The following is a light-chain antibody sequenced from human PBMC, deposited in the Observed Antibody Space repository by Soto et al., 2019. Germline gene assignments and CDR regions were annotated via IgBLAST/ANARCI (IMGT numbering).Light chain of an antibody. CDR1: NIGSKS. CDR3: QVWDISSGHVV. Sequence: SYELTQPPSVSVAPGKTASVACGGSNIGSKSVHWYQKKSGQAPVLVMYYDSDRPSGIPERFSGSNSGNTATLTISRVEAGDEAYYFCQVWDISSGHVVFGGGTKLTVL. J-gene: IGLJ3*02. V-gene: IGLV3-21*01. CDR2: YDS.